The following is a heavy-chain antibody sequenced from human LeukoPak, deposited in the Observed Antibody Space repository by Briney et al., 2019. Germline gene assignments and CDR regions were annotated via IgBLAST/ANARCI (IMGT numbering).Heavy chain of an antibody. V-gene: IGHV3-7*01. CDR1: GFLFKLFA. CDR2: IKQDGSEK. J-gene: IGHJ3*02. D-gene: IGHD3-3*01. Sequence: TGGSLRLSCVGSGFLFKLFAVGWVRQAPGKGLEWVANIKQDGSEKYYVDSVKGRFTISRDNAKNSLYLQMNSLRAEDTAVYYCARVDYDFWSGYYPGHAFDIWGQGTMVTVSS. CDR3: ARVDYDFWSGYYPGHAFDI.